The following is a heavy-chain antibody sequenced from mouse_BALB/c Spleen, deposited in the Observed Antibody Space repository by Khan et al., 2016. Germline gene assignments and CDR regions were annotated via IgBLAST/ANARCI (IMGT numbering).Heavy chain of an antibody. D-gene: IGHD2-10*01. CDR3: ARLTAYFYFDY. J-gene: IGHJ2*01. CDR1: GYTFTDYS. Sequence: QIQLVQSGPELKKPGETVKISCKASGYTFTDYSMHWVKQAPGKGLKWMGWINTETGEPTYADDFKGRFAFSLETSASTAYLQINNLKNEDTATXFCARLTAYFYFDYWGQGTTLTVSS. V-gene: IGHV9-2-1*01. CDR2: INTETGEP.